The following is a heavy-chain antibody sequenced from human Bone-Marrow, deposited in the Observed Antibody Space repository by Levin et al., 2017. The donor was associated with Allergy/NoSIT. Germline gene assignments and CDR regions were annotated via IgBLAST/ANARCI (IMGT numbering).Heavy chain of an antibody. CDR1: GGSISSGGYS. D-gene: IGHD4-23*01. Sequence: PSETLSLTCAVSGGSISSGGYSWSWIRQPPGKGLEWIGYIYHSGSTYYNPSLKSRVTISVDRSKNQFSLKLSSVTAADTAVYYCAGGPPLTRWRPRDYNFYGMDVWGQGTTVTVSS. CDR3: AGGPPLTRWRPRDYNFYGMDV. V-gene: IGHV4-30-2*01. J-gene: IGHJ6*02. CDR2: IYHSGST.